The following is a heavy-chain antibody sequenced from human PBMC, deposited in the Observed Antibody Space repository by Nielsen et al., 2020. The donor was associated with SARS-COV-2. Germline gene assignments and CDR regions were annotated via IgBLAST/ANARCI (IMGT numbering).Heavy chain of an antibody. CDR3: ARAPITMIVVVNAFDI. J-gene: IGHJ3*02. CDR1: GDSISSYH. V-gene: IGHV4-59*12. D-gene: IGHD3-22*01. Sequence: SETLSLTCIVSGDSISSYHWSWIRQPPGKGLEWIGYFFPVGKTDYNPSLKSRVTISVDTSKNQFSLKLSSVTAADTAVYYRARAPITMIVVVNAFDIWGQGTMVTVSS. CDR2: FFPVGKT.